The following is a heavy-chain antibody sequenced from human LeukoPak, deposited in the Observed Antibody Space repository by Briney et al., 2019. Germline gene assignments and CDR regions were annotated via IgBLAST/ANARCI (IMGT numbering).Heavy chain of an antibody. D-gene: IGHD6-19*01. V-gene: IGHV4-39*07. J-gene: IGHJ4*02. Sequence: PSETLSLTCTVSGGSMSSSSYYWGWIRQPPGKGLEWIGSIYYSGSTYYNPSLKSRVTISVDTSKNQFSLKLSSVTAADTAVYYCARLVRFGQWLGGFDYWGQGTLVTVSS. CDR1: GGSMSSSSYY. CDR3: ARLVRFGQWLGGFDY. CDR2: IYYSGST.